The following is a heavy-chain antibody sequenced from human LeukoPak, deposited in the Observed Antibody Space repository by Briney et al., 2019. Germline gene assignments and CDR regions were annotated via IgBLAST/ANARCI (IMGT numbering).Heavy chain of an antibody. CDR1: GYTIGSFGSYW. J-gene: IGHJ4*02. CDR3: ARVNIARWFFDC. CDR2: IYPIDSDT. V-gene: IGHV5-51*01. D-gene: IGHD3-9*01. Sequence: GESLKISCKGSGYTIGSFGSYWIAWVRRMPGKGLEWMGSIYPIDSDTRYNPSFEGQVTVSVDRSISTAYLQWSSLKASDTAMYYCARVNIARWFFDCWGQGSLLTVSS.